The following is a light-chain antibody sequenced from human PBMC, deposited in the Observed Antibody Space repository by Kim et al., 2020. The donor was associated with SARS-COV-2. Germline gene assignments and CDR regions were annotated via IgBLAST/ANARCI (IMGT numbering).Light chain of an antibody. CDR3: QQDNNWPPFT. J-gene: IGKJ3*01. V-gene: IGKV3-15*01. CDR2: GAS. Sequence: IVMRQSPATLSVSPGERATLSCRASQSVRTNVAWYQKKPGQAPRLLIYGASTRATGIPVRFSGSGSGTEFNLTISSLQSEDSALYYCQQDNNWPPFTFGPGTKVDMK. CDR1: QSVRTN.